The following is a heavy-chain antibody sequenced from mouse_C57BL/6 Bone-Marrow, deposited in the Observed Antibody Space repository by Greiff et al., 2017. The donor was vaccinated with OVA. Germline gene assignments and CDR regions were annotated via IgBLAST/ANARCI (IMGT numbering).Heavy chain of an antibody. CDR3: ARVRSAWFAY. J-gene: IGHJ3*01. D-gene: IGHD3-1*01. CDR2: IYPRSGNT. CDR1: GYTFTSYG. Sequence: VKLMESGAELARPGASVKLSCKASGYTFTSYGISWVKQGTGQGLEWIGEIYPRSGNTYYNEKFKGKATLTADKSSSTAYMELRSLTSEDSAVYVCARVRSAWFAYWGQGTLVTVSA. V-gene: IGHV1-81*01.